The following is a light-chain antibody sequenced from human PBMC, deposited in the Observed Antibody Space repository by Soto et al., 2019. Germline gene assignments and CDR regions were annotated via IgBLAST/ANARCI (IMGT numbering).Light chain of an antibody. J-gene: IGKJ5*01. V-gene: IGKV3-20*01. Sequence: EITLTQSPGTLSLSPGERATLSCLASQIVSSSYLAWFQQKPGQAPRLLIYGASNRATGIPDRFSGSGSGTDFTLTISRLEPEDFALYYCQQYGHSPITFGQGTRLEI. CDR1: QIVSSSY. CDR3: QQYGHSPIT. CDR2: GAS.